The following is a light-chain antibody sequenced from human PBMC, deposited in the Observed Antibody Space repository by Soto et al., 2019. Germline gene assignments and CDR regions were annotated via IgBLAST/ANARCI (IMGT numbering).Light chain of an antibody. CDR1: SSNIGLGYD. V-gene: IGLV1-40*01. CDR2: GNN. Sequence: QSVLTQPPSVSGAPWQRVTISCTVISSNIGLGYDVHWYQQLPGTAPKLLIFGNNNRPSGVPDRFSGSKSGTSASLAITGLQAEDEADYYCQSYDSSLSGYVFGTGTKV. J-gene: IGLJ1*01. CDR3: QSYDSSLSGYV.